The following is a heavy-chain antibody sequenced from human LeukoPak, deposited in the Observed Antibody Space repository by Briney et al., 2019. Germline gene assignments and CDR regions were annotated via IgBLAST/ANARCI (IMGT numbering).Heavy chain of an antibody. J-gene: IGHJ4*02. Sequence: GASVKVSCKASGYTFTSYYMHWVRQPPGQGLEWMGIINPSGGSTSYAQKFQGSVTITRDTSTSTVNMELSSLRSEDTAVYYWARDSPSVSDSSGWLWGNYFDYWGQGTLVTVSS. CDR1: GYTFTSYY. CDR3: ARDSPSVSDSSGWLWGNYFDY. D-gene: IGHD6-19*01. V-gene: IGHV1-46*01. CDR2: INPSGGST.